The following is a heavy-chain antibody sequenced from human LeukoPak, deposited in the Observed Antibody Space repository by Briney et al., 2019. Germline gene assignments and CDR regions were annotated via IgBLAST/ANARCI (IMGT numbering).Heavy chain of an antibody. CDR1: GYTFTSYG. D-gene: IGHD1-26*01. Sequence: ASVKVSRKASGYTFTSYGISWVRQAPGQGLEWVGWISAYNGNTNYAQKLQGRVTMTTDTSTSTAYMELRSLRSDDTAVYYCARELRVSGSWGYWGQGTLVTVSS. J-gene: IGHJ4*02. V-gene: IGHV1-18*01. CDR2: ISAYNGNT. CDR3: ARELRVSGSWGY.